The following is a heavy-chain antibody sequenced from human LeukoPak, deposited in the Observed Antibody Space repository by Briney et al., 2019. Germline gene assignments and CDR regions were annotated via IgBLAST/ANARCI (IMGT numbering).Heavy chain of an antibody. Sequence: GGSLRLSCAASGFTFSSYAMSWVRQAPGKGLEWISSIGGSGSSTYYADSVKGRFTISRDNSKNTLYLQMNSLRAEDTAVYYCAKALGCSGGSCYPELDYWGQGTLVTVSS. V-gene: IGHV3-23*01. J-gene: IGHJ4*02. D-gene: IGHD2-15*01. CDR1: GFTFSSYA. CDR2: IGGSGSST. CDR3: AKALGCSGGSCYPELDY.